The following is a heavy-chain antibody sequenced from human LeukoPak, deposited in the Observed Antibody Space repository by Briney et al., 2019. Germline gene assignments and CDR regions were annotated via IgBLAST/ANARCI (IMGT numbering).Heavy chain of an antibody. Sequence: ASVKVSCKASGYTFTGYYMHWVRQAPGQGLEWMGWINPNSGGTNYAQKFQGRVTMTRDTSISTAYMELSRLRSDDTAVYYCARGPYYDSSGYYYPGLHFDYWGQGTLVTVSS. D-gene: IGHD3-22*01. CDR3: ARGPYYDSSGYYYPGLHFDY. J-gene: IGHJ4*02. V-gene: IGHV1-2*02. CDR2: INPNSGGT. CDR1: GYTFTGYY.